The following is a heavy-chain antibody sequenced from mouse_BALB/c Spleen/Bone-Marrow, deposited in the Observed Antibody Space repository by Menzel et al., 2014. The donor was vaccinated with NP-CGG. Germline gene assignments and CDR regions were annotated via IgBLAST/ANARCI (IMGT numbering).Heavy chain of an antibody. CDR3: TRSRRAMDY. V-gene: IGHV1S81*02. CDR2: INPSNGGT. CDR1: GYTFSSDY. J-gene: IGHJ4*01. D-gene: IGHD2-12*01. Sequence: QVQLKESGAELVKPGASVKLSCKASGYTFSSDYMYWVKQRPGQGFEWIGEINPSNGGTNFNEKFKSKATLTVDKSSSTAYMQLSSLTSEDSAVYYCTRSRRAMDYWGQGTSVTVSS.